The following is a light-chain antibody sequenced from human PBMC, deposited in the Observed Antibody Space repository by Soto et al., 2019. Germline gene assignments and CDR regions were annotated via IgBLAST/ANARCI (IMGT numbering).Light chain of an antibody. V-gene: IGKV3-11*01. J-gene: IGKJ2*01. CDR3: QQRSNWPYT. CDR1: QSVSSY. Sequence: EIVLTQSPANLSLSPGERATLSFRASQSVSSYLAWYQQKPDQAPRLLIYDASYRDAGIPARFSGSGSGTDFTLTISILEPEDFAFYYCQQRSNWPYTFGQGTKLEIK. CDR2: DAS.